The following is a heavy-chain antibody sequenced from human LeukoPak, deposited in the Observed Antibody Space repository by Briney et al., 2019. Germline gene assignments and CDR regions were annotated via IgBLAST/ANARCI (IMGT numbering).Heavy chain of an antibody. J-gene: IGHJ6*02. CDR3: ARAGLDSSGFYYYYYGRDV. CDR1: GGTFSSYA. V-gene: IGHV1-69*04. D-gene: IGHD6-19*01. Sequence: GASVKVSCKASGGTFSSYAISWVRQAPGQGLEWMGRIIPILGIANYAQKFQGRVTITADKSTSTAYMELSSLRSEDTAVYYCARAGLDSSGFYYYYYGRDVGGQGPTVTVSS. CDR2: IIPILGIA.